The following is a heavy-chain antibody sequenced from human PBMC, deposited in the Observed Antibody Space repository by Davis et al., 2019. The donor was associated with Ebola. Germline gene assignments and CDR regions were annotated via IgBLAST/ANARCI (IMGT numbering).Heavy chain of an antibody. V-gene: IGHV3-74*01. J-gene: IGHJ4*02. CDR3: ARDIHGPFDY. Sequence: GESLKISCAASGFTFSSNWMHWVRQAPGKGLVWVSRTNSDGSITSYADSVKGRFTISRDNAKNTLYLQMNSLRAEDTAVYYCARDIHGPFDYWGQGTLVTVSS. D-gene: IGHD2-21*01. CDR2: TNSDGSIT. CDR1: GFTFSSNW.